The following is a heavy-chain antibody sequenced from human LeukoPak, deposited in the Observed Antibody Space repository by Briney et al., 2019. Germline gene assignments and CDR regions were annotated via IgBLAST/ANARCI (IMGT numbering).Heavy chain of an antibody. CDR2: ISSSSSTI. J-gene: IGHJ4*02. V-gene: IGHV3-48*04. D-gene: IGHD3-10*01. Sequence: GGSLRLSCAASGFTFSSYSMNWVRQAPGKGLEWVSYISSSSSTIYYADSVKGRFTISRDNAKNSLYLQMNSLRAEDTAVYYCARDWDTMVRGVSYFDYWGQGTLVTVSS. CDR3: ARDWDTMVRGVSYFDY. CDR1: GFTFSSYS.